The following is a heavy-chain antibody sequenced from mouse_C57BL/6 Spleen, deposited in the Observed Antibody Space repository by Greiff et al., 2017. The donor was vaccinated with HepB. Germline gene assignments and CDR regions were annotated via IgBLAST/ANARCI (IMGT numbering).Heavy chain of an antibody. D-gene: IGHD1-1*01. CDR2: ISGGGGNT. Sequence: EVQLVESGGGLVKPGGSLKLSCAASGFTFSSYTMSWVRQTPEKRLEWVATISGGGGNTYYPDSVKGRFTISRDNAKNTLYLQMSSLRSEDTALYYCARHPYYYGSSWYYAMDYWGQGTSVTVSS. V-gene: IGHV5-9*01. J-gene: IGHJ4*01. CDR1: GFTFSSYT. CDR3: ARHPYYYGSSWYYAMDY.